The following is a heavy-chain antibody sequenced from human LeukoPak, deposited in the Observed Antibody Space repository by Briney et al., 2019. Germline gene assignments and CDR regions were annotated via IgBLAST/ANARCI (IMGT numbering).Heavy chain of an antibody. V-gene: IGHV4-30-2*03. CDR3: ARHNSWTAFDI. Sequence: ASETLSLTCAVSGGSISSGGYSWSWIRQPPGKGLEWIGYIYYSGSTYYNPSLKSRVTISVDTSKNQFSLKLSSVTAADTAVYYCARHNSWTAFDIWGQGTMVTVSS. J-gene: IGHJ3*02. D-gene: IGHD6-13*01. CDR2: IYYSGST. CDR1: GGSISSGGYS.